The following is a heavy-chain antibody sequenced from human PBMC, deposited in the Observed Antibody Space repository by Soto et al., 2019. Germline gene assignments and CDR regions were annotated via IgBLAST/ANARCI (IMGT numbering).Heavy chain of an antibody. V-gene: IGHV4-31*03. CDR3: ARDWTTVTTGGGWFDP. D-gene: IGHD4-17*01. Sequence: QVQLQESGPGLVKPSQTLSLTCTVSGGSISSGGYYWSWIRQHPGKGLEWIGYIYYSGSTYYNPSLKSRVTISEDTSKNPFARKLSSVTAPDTAVYYCARDWTTVTTGGGWFDPWGQGTLVTVSS. J-gene: IGHJ5*02. CDR2: IYYSGST. CDR1: GGSISSGGYY.